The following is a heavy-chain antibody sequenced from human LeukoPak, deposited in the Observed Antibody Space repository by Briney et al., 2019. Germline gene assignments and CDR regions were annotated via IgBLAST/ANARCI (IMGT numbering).Heavy chain of an antibody. J-gene: IGHJ6*03. CDR3: ARRTLDFWSGSYYYYMDV. CDR1: GGSISGYY. CDR2: FHHSGST. Sequence: KASETLSLTCTVSGGSISGYYWTWVRQSPGKGLEWIGFFHHSGSTNYKPSFKSRVSISADTSNHHFSLRLTSVTAADTAVYYCARRTLDFWSGSYYYYMDVWGKGTTVTVSS. V-gene: IGHV4-59*01. D-gene: IGHD3-3*01.